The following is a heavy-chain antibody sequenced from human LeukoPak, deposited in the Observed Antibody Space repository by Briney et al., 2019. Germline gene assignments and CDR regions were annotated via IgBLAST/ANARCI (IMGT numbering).Heavy chain of an antibody. CDR2: ISAYNGNT. CDR3: ARGAYSSSFNSPYYYYMDV. J-gene: IGHJ6*03. D-gene: IGHD6-13*01. V-gene: IGHV1-18*01. CDR1: GYTFTSYG. Sequence: GASVKVSCKASGYTFTSYGISWVRQAPGQGLEWMGWISAYNGNTNYAQKLQGRVTMTTDTSTSTAYMELRSLRSDDTAVYYCARGAYSSSFNSPYYYYMDVWGKGTTVTISS.